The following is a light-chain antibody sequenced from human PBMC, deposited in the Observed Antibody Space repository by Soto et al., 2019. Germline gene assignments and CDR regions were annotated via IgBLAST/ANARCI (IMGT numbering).Light chain of an antibody. CDR3: QQSYNTPVT. Sequence: DIQMTQSPASLSASVEDRVTITCRASQTVRTYLNWYQQKPGKAPKLLIYAASNLQSGVPSRFSGSGSGTDFTLTITSLRPEDFATYWCQQSYNTPVTFGQVTRLEI. CDR2: AAS. CDR1: QTVRTY. V-gene: IGKV1-39*01. J-gene: IGKJ5*01.